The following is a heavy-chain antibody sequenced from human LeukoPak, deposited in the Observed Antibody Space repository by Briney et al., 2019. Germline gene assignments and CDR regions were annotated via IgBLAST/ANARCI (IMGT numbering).Heavy chain of an antibody. J-gene: IGHJ6*04. D-gene: IGHD1-14*01. CDR2: IIPILGIA. V-gene: IGHV1-69*04. CDR3: ARAKSRNPMDV. Sequence: SVKVSCKASGGTFSSYAISWVRQAPGQGLEWMGRIIPILGIANYAQKFQGRVTMTTDTSTSTAYMELRSLRSDDTAVYYCARAKSRNPMDVWGKGTTVTVSS. CDR1: GGTFSSYA.